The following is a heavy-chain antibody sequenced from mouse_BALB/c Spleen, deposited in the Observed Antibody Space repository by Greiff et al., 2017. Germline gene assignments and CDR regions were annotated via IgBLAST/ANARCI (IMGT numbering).Heavy chain of an antibody. D-gene: IGHD2-3*01. CDR2: INSNGGST. CDR1: GFTFSSYG. CDR3: SRGDDGYYWYFDV. V-gene: IGHV5-6-3*01. J-gene: IGHJ1*01. Sequence: EVKLMESGGGLVQPGGSLKLSCAASGFTFSSYGMSWVRQTPDKRLELVATINSNGGSTYYPDSVKGRFTISRDNAKNTLYLQMSSLKSEDTAMYYCSRGDDGYYWYFDVWGAGTTVTVSS.